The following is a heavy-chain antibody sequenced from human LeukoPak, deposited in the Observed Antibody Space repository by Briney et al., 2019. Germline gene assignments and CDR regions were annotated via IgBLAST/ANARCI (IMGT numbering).Heavy chain of an antibody. CDR1: GFALSSYA. CDR2: ISGSGGST. D-gene: IGHD1-26*01. V-gene: IGHV3-23*01. J-gene: IGHJ4*02. CDR3: AKDLIQTIVGATLDDY. Sequence: RGSLRLSCAASGFALSSYAMSWVRQAPGKGLEWVSAISGSGGSTYYADSVKGRFTISRDNSTKTLYLQMNSLRAEDTAVYYCAKDLIQTIVGATLDDYWGQGTLVTVSS.